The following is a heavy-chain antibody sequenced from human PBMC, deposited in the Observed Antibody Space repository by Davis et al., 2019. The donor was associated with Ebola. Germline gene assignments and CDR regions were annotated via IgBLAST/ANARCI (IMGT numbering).Heavy chain of an antibody. J-gene: IGHJ4*03. Sequence: GESLKISCAASGFTFSSYGIHWVRQAPGKGLEWVAVIWYDGSNKYYADSVKGRFTISRDNSKNTLYLQMNSLRAEDTAVYYCAKGWSSSWTLFDYWGQGTTVTVSS. V-gene: IGHV3-30*02. CDR2: IWYDGSNK. CDR3: AKGWSSSWTLFDY. CDR1: GFTFSSYG. D-gene: IGHD6-13*01.